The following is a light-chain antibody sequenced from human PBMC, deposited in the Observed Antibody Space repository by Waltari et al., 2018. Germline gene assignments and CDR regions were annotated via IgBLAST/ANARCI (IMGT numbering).Light chain of an antibody. CDR1: SSDVGGYNY. J-gene: IGLJ2*01. CDR2: DVN. CDR3: SSYTSSSTL. Sequence: QSALTQPASVSGSPGQSITISCTGTSSDVGGYNYVSWYQQHPDKAPKLMIYDVNNWASGVSNRFAGSKSGNTASLTISGLQAEDEADYYCSSYTSSSTLFGGGTKLTVL. V-gene: IGLV2-14*03.